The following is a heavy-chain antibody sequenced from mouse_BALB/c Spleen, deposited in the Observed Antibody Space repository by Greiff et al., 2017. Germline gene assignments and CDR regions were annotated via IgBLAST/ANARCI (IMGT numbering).Heavy chain of an antibody. J-gene: IGHJ4*01. CDR3: ARGGAYSMDY. CDR2: ISSGSSTI. CDR1: GFTFSSFG. Sequence: DVQLVESGGGLVQPGGSRKLSCAASGFTFSSFGMHWVRQAPEKGLEWVAYISSGSSTIYYADTVKGRFTISRDNPKNTLFLQMTSLRSEDTAMYYCARGGAYSMDYWGQGTSVTVSS. V-gene: IGHV5-17*02.